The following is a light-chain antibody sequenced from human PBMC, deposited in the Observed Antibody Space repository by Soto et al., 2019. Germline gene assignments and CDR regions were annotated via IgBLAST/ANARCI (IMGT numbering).Light chain of an antibody. J-gene: IGLJ2*01. CDR2: DNH. V-gene: IGLV1-51*01. Sequence: QSALTQPASVSGSPGQSITISCTGTSSDVGAYNFVSWYQHHPGRAPKLIIYDNHKRPSGIPDRFSGSQSGTSATLGITGLQTGDEADYYCGAWDTSLTTVLFGGGTKLTVL. CDR3: GAWDTSLTTVL. CDR1: SSDVGAYNF.